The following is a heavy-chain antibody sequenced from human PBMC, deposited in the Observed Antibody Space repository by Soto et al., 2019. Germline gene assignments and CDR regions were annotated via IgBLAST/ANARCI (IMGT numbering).Heavy chain of an antibody. CDR2: IFHSGST. CDR1: GGSISDSDW. CDR3: ARQVPAAIRLGWFDP. V-gene: IGHV4-4*02. J-gene: IGHJ5*02. Sequence: SETLSLTCVVSGGSISDSDWWSWIRQPPGKGLEWIGEIFHSGSTNYNPSLKSRVTMSVDKSKNQFSLKLNSVTAADTAVYYCARQVPAAIRLGWFDPWGQGTLVTVSS. D-gene: IGHD2-2*02.